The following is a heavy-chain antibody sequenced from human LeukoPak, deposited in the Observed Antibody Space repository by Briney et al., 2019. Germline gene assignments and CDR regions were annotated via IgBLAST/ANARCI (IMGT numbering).Heavy chain of an antibody. CDR2: IRYDGSYQ. J-gene: IGHJ4*02. V-gene: IGHV3-30*02. D-gene: IGHD1-26*01. CDR3: ARDLGGGTYYVGSDN. CDR1: GFSLSSYS. Sequence: PGGSLRLSCEASGFSLSSYSMHWVRQAPGKGLEWVTFIRYDGSYQYYADSVKGRFTISRDNSKNTLYLQMNSLRAEDTAVYYCARDLGGGTYYVGSDNWGQGTLVTVSS.